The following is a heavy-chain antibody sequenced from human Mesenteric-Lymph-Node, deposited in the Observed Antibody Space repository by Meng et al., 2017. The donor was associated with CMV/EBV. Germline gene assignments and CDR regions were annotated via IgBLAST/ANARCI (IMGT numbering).Heavy chain of an antibody. J-gene: IGHJ4*02. D-gene: IGHD3-22*01. CDR3: ARGSAATYYYDSSGFDC. CDR1: GDSISSSDYY. Sequence: SETLSLTCTVSGDSISSSDYYWGWIRQTPGKGLEWIGNIFYSGTTYYNPSLKSRVTILVDTSKNQISLQLSSVTAADRAVYYCARGSAATYYYDSSGFDCWGQGTLVTVSS. V-gene: IGHV4-39*07. CDR2: IFYSGTT.